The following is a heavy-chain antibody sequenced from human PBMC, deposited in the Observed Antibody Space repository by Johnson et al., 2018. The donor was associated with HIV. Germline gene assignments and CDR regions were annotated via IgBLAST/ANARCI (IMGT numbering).Heavy chain of an antibody. V-gene: IGHV3-33*08. CDR2: IRYDGSNK. D-gene: IGHD3-3*01. CDR3: ARGNYDFWSGRHRGAFDI. CDR1: GFSFNRYA. Sequence: QEQLVESGGGVVQPGRSVRLSCVASGFSFNRYAMHWVRQAPGKGLEWVAFIRYDGSNKYYADSVKGRFTISRDDSKNSLYLQMNSLKTEDTAVYYCARGNYDFWSGRHRGAFDIWGQGTKVTV. J-gene: IGHJ3*02.